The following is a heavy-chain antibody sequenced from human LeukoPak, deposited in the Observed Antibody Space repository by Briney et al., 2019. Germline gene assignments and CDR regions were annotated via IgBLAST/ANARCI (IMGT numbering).Heavy chain of an antibody. V-gene: IGHV4-4*07. D-gene: IGHD3-16*01. CDR2: IYSSGDT. CDR1: GDSISGYY. Sequence: SETLSLTCTVSGDSISGYYWSWIRQPAGKGLEWIGRIYSSGDTNYNPSLKGRVTMSVDTSKNQISLKLTSVTAADTAVYYCARGEWGRALLDYWGQGTQVTVSS. J-gene: IGHJ4*02. CDR3: ARGEWGRALLDY.